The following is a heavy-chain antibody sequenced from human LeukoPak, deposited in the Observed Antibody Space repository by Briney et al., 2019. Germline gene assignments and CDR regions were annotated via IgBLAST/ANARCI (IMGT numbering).Heavy chain of an antibody. V-gene: IGHV3-64*05. D-gene: IGHD6-6*01. Sequence: GGSLRLSCSASGFTFKSYAMHWVRQAPGKGLEYVSSINTNGANTYYADSVKGRFTISRDNSRNTVCVQMNSLTPEDTAVYYCVKGLDYSSSQMDSWGRGTLVTVSS. CDR2: INTNGANT. J-gene: IGHJ4*02. CDR1: GFTFKSYA. CDR3: VKGLDYSSSQMDS.